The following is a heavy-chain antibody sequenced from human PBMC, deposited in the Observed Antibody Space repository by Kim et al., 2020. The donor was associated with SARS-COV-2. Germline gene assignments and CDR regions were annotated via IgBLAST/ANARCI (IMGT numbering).Heavy chain of an antibody. V-gene: IGHV3-7*01. CDR2: IKEDENVK. CDR3: VTGRGSY. Sequence: GGSLRLSCAASGFTFSSYWMNWARQAPGKGLEWVAIIKEDENVKYYVDSVKGRFTISRDNAKNTLYLQMNSLRAEDTAVYYCVTGRGSYWGQGTLVPVSS. CDR1: GFTFSSYW. D-gene: IGHD3-16*01. J-gene: IGHJ4*02.